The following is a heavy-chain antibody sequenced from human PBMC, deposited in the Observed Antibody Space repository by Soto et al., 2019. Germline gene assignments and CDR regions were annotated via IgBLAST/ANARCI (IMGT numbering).Heavy chain of an antibody. J-gene: IGHJ3*02. Sequence: PGGSLRLSCAASGFTFSSYGMHWVRQAPGKGLEWVAVIWYDGSNKYYADSVKGRFTSSRDNSKNTLYLQMNSLRAEDTAVYYCARGNYYGSGAFDIWGQGTMVTVSS. CDR3: ARGNYYGSGAFDI. D-gene: IGHD3-10*01. CDR1: GFTFSSYG. CDR2: IWYDGSNK. V-gene: IGHV3-33*01.